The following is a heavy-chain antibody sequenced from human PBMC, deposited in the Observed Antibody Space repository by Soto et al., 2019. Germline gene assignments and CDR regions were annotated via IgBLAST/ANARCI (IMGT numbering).Heavy chain of an antibody. J-gene: IGHJ3*02. V-gene: IGHV3-30*18. D-gene: IGHD3-10*01. CDR3: AKEGTGLYNAFDI. CDR2: LLDDGSK. CDR1: RFPFSYYA. Sequence: QVELVESGGGVVRPGRSLRLSCAASRFPFSYYAMHWVRQAPGKGLEFVAVLLDDGSKYYADSVKGRFTISKDNSMKTGDLEMSSLRPEDTALYYCAKEGTGLYNAFDIWWQGTMVTVS.